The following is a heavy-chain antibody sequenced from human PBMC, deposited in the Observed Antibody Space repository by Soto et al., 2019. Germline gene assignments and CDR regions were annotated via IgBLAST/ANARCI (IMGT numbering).Heavy chain of an antibody. V-gene: IGHV1-18*01. D-gene: IGHD2-15*01. CDR1: GYTFTTHG. CDR2: VRGDNGHT. Sequence: QVQLVQSGAEVKKPGASVKVSCKASGYTFTTHGISWVRQVPGQGLEWMGWVRGDNGHTNYAQSLQGRVTMTTETSTNTAYMALRSLRSDDTAVYYCARDLGYCRSGTCYREWFDPWGQGTLVTVSS. J-gene: IGHJ5*02. CDR3: ARDLGYCRSGTCYREWFDP.